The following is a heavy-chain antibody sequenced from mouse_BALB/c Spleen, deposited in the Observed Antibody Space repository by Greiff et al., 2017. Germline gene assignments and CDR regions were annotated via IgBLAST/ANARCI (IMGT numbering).Heavy chain of an antibody. Sequence: QVHVKQSGAELVRPGSSVKISCKASGYAFSSYWMNWVKQMPGQGLEWIGQIYPGDGDTNYNGKFKGKATLTADKSSSTAYMQLSSLTSEDSAVYFCARRRGSSYSWYFDVWGAGTTVTVSS. CDR2: IYPGDGDT. CDR3: ARRRGSSYSWYFDV. CDR1: GYAFSSYW. D-gene: IGHD1-1*01. V-gene: IGHV1-80*01. J-gene: IGHJ1*01.